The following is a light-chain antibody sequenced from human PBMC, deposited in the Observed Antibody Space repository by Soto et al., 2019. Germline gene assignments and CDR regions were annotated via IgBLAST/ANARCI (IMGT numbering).Light chain of an antibody. CDR2: TNN. CDR1: SSNIGSNT. V-gene: IGLV1-44*01. CDR3: AAWDDSLNGNV. J-gene: IGLJ1*01. Sequence: QSVLNQPPSASGTPGQRVTISCSGSSSNIGSNTVNWYQQLPGTAPKLLIYTNNQRPSGVPDRFSGSKSGTSASLAISGLQSEDEADYYCAAWDDSLNGNVFGTGTKVT.